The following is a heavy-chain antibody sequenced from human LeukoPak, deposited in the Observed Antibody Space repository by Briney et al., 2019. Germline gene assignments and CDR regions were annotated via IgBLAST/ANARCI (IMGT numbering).Heavy chain of an antibody. V-gene: IGHV4-39*07. CDR1: GGSISSSSYY. Sequence: PSETLSLTCTVSGGSISSSSYYWGWIRQPPGKGLEWIGSIYYSGSTYYNPSLKSRVTISVDTSKNQVSLKLNSVTAADTAVYYCASADGSGSWYWGQGTLVTVSS. D-gene: IGHD3-10*01. J-gene: IGHJ4*02. CDR3: ASADGSGSWY. CDR2: IYYSGST.